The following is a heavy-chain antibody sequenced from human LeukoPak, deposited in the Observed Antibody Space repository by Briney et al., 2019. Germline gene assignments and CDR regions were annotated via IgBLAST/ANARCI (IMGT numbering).Heavy chain of an antibody. Sequence: SETLSLTCAVYGGSFSGYYWSWIRQPPGKGLEWIGEINHSGSTNYNPSLKSRVTISVDTSKNQFSLKLSSATAADTAVYYCARGSSSWYGRPFDYWGQGTLVTVSS. D-gene: IGHD6-13*01. CDR2: INHSGST. CDR3: ARGSSSWYGRPFDY. V-gene: IGHV4-34*01. J-gene: IGHJ4*02. CDR1: GGSFSGYY.